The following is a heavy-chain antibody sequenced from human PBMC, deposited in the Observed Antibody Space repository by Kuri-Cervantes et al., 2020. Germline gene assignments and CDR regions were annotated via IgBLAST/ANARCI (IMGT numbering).Heavy chain of an antibody. CDR1: GFTFSSYG. Sequence: GESLKISCAASGFTFSSYGMHWVRQAPGKGLEWVAVIWYDGSNKYYADSVKGRFTISRDNSKNTLYLQMNSLRAEDTAVYYCARPFRRWVPAALFDYWGQGTLVTVSS. CDR2: IWYDGSNK. J-gene: IGHJ4*02. D-gene: IGHD2-2*01. CDR3: ARPFRRWVPAALFDY. V-gene: IGHV3-33*01.